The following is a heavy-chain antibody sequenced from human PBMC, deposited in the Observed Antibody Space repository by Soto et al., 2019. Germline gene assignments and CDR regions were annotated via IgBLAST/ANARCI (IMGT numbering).Heavy chain of an antibody. J-gene: IGHJ4*02. Sequence: SETLSVTCTVSGGSIGSNYWTWIRQPPGKGLEWIGYVYNSGSTNYNPSLQSRVTISEETSKSQFSLEVNAMTAADMAVYYCARYRREAVAGYTLDNWGQGILVTVSS. D-gene: IGHD6-13*01. CDR2: VYNSGST. V-gene: IGHV4-59*01. CDR1: GGSIGSNY. CDR3: ARYRREAVAGYTLDN.